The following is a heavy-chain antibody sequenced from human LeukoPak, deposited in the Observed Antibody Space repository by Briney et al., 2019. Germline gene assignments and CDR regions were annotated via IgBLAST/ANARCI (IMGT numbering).Heavy chain of an antibody. V-gene: IGHV3-48*01. D-gene: IGHD6-13*01. J-gene: IGHJ6*02. Sequence: PGGSLRLSCAASGFTFSSYSMNWVRQAPGKGLEWVSYISSSSSTIYYADSVKGRFTISRDNAKNSLYLQMNSLRAEDTAVYYCARDLSSSWPYYYYGMDVWGQGTTVTVSS. CDR2: ISSSSSTI. CDR1: GFTFSSYS. CDR3: ARDLSSSWPYYYYGMDV.